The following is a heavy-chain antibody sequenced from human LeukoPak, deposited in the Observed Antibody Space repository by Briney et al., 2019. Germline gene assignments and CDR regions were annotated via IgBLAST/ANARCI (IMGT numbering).Heavy chain of an antibody. CDR2: IYYSGST. V-gene: IGHV4-59*08. D-gene: IGHD2-2*01. CDR1: GGSMNNYY. J-gene: IGHJ4*02. CDR3: ARQVGSDFDY. Sequence: SETLSLTCSVSGGSMNNYYWSWIRQPPGKGLEWIGYIYYSGSTNYNPSPKSRVTISVDTSKNQFSLKLSSVTAADTAVYYCARQVGSDFDYWGQGTLVTVSS.